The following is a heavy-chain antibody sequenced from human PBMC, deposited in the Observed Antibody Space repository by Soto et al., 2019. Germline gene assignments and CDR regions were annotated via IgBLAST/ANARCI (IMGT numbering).Heavy chain of an antibody. J-gene: IGHJ6*02. D-gene: IGHD2-21*02. Sequence: GGSLRLSCAASGFTFSSYSMNWVRQAPGKGLEWVSYISSSSSTIYYADSVKGRFTISRDNAKNSLYLQMNSLRDEDTAVYYCARDPAGGNSWWYYYYYGMDVWAQGTTVTVSS. V-gene: IGHV3-48*02. CDR2: ISSSSSTI. CDR3: ARDPAGGNSWWYYYYYGMDV. CDR1: GFTFSSYS.